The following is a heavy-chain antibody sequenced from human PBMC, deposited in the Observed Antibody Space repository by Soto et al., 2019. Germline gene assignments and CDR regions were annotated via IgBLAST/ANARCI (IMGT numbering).Heavy chain of an antibody. CDR2: INHSGST. CDR1: GGSFSGYY. J-gene: IGHJ4*02. CDR3: ARGPTWIQLWTPFDY. D-gene: IGHD5-18*01. Sequence: SETLSLTCAVYGGSFSGYYWSWIRQPPGKGLEWIGEINHSGSTNYNPPLKSRVTISVDTSKNQFSLKLSSVTAADTAVYYCARGPTWIQLWTPFDYWGQGTLVTVSS. V-gene: IGHV4-34*01.